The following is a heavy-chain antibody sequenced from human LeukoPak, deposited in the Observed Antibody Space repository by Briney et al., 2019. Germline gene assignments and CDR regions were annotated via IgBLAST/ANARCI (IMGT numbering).Heavy chain of an antibody. J-gene: IGHJ1*01. CDR3: AKDGVAAAPLEYFQH. CDR1: GFTFSSYG. D-gene: IGHD6-13*01. Sequence: GGSLRLSCAASGFTFSSYGMHWVRQAPGKGLEWVAFIRYDGSNKYYADSVKGRFTISRDNSKNTLYLQMNSLRAEDTAVYYCAKDGVAAAPLEYFQHWGQGTLVTVSS. V-gene: IGHV3-30*02. CDR2: IRYDGSNK.